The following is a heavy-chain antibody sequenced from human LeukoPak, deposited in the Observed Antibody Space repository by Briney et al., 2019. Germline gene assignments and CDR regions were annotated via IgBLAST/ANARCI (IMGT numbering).Heavy chain of an antibody. D-gene: IGHD1-26*01. Sequence: PSETLSLTCTVSGGSISSYYWSWIRQPAGKGLEWIGRIYTSGSTNYNPSLKSRVAMSVDTSKNQFSLKLSSVTAADTAVYYCARDLVGATGFYYFDYWGQGTLVTVSS. J-gene: IGHJ4*02. CDR2: IYTSGST. CDR3: ARDLVGATGFYYFDY. V-gene: IGHV4-4*07. CDR1: GGSISSYY.